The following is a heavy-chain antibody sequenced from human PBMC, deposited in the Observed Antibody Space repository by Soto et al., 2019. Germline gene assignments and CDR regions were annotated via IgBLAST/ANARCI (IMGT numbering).Heavy chain of an antibody. J-gene: IGHJ4*02. CDR3: RRYHFLEWLFEEAL. V-gene: IGHV3-48*01. D-gene: IGHD3-3*01. CDR2: ISSSSSTI. Sequence: EVQLVESGGGLVQPGGSLRLSCAASGFTFSSYSMNSVRQDPGKGLEWVSYISSSSSTIYYADSVKGRFTISRDNAKNSLYLQMNCLRAADTGMYYCRRYHFLEWLFEEALWGQVNLVTVSS. CDR1: GFTFSSYS.